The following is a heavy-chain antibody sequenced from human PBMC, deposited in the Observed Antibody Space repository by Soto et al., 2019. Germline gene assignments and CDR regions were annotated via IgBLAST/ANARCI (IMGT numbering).Heavy chain of an antibody. CDR2: FDPEDGET. D-gene: IGHD2-15*01. CDR3: ATAVTSGGS. V-gene: IGHV1-24*01. CDR1: GYTFTSYY. J-gene: IGHJ4*02. Sequence: GASVKVSCKVSGYTFTSYYMHWVRQAPGQGLEWMGGFDPEDGETIYAQKFQGRVTMTEDTSTDTAYMELSSLRSEDTAVYYCATAVTSGGSWGQGTLVTVSS.